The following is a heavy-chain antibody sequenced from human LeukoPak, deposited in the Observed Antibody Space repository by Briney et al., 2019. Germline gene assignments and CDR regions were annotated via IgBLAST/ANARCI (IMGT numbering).Heavy chain of an antibody. CDR3: ARAAVAATDYYYYYMDV. V-gene: IGHV4-61*02. CDR1: GGSISSGGYY. D-gene: IGHD2-15*01. CDR2: IYTSGST. Sequence: SETLSLTCTVSGGSISSGGYYWSWIRQPAGKGLEWIGRIYTSGSTNYNPSLKSRVTISVDTSKNQFSLKLSSVTAADTAVYYCARAAVAATDYYYYYMDVWGKGTTVTVSS. J-gene: IGHJ6*03.